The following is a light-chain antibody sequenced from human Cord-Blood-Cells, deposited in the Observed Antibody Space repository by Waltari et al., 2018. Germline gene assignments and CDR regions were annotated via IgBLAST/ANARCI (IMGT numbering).Light chain of an antibody. Sequence: DIVMTQSPATLSVSPGARPTLSSRASQSVSSNVAWYQQKPGQAPRRLIYGASTRATGIPARFSGSGSGTEFTLTISSLQSEDFAVYYCQQYNNWPPYPFGQGTKLEIK. J-gene: IGKJ2*01. CDR3: QQYNNWPPYP. CDR2: GAS. V-gene: IGKV3-15*01. CDR1: QSVSSN.